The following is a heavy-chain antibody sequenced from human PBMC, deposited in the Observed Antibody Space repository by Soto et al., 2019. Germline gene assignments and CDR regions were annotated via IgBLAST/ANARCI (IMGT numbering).Heavy chain of an antibody. CDR1: GFTFSSYA. D-gene: IGHD2-2*01. V-gene: IGHV3-30-3*01. J-gene: IGHJ6*02. CDR2: ISYDGSNK. CDR3: ARNKMVVAAVTDLYSYGMAV. Sequence: PGGSLRLSCAASGFTFSSYAMHWVRQAPGKGLEWVAVISYDGSNKYYSDSLKGRFTISRDNSKNTLYLKMNSLRAEDTAVYYCARNKMVVAAVTDLYSYGMAVWGQGTTVTFSS.